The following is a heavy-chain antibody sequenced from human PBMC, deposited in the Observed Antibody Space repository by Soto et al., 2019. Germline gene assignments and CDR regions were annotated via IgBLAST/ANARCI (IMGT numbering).Heavy chain of an antibody. J-gene: IGHJ3*02. CDR3: ARQRGAVAGTGAFDI. CDR1: GGSISSSSYY. V-gene: IGHV4-39*01. CDR2: IYYSGST. D-gene: IGHD6-19*01. Sequence: SETLSLTCTVSGGSISSSSYYWGWIRQPPGKGLEWIGSIYYSGSTYYNPSLKSRVTISVDTSKNQFSLKLSSVTAADTAVYYCARQRGAVAGTGAFDIWGQGTMVT.